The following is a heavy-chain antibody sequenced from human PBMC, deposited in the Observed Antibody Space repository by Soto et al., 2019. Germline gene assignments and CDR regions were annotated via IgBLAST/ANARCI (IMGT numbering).Heavy chain of an antibody. V-gene: IGHV1-8*01. CDR1: GYSFTNND. D-gene: IGHD3-10*01. CDR2: MNPGSGDT. Sequence: QVQLVQSGAEVREPGASVKVSCKASGYSFTNNDVTWVRQATGQGLDWLGWMNPGSGDTGYAQKFHVRVPMTRDISIATAYMVLRSLSSDDTAIYYCARKATVGSLNWFDPWGQGTLVTVSS. CDR3: ARKATVGSLNWFDP. J-gene: IGHJ5*02.